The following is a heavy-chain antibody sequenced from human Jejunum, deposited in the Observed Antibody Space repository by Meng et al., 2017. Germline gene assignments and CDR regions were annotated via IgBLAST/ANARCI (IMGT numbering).Heavy chain of an antibody. Sequence: QESGPGLVMPSGTLPPTCEVSGDSISSTNWWDWLRQPPGKGLEWIGEIYHSGRTNFNPSLESRVTISVDESKNQFSLTLNSVTAADTAVYYCARGGFFEAAAANLIDSWGQGTLVTVSS. CDR3: ARGGFFEAAAANLIDS. CDR1: GDSISSTNW. CDR2: IYHSGRT. V-gene: IGHV4-4*02. J-gene: IGHJ4*02. D-gene: IGHD6-13*01.